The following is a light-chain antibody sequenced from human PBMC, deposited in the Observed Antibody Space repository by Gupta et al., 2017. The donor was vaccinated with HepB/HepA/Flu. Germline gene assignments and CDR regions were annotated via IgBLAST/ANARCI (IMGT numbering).Light chain of an antibody. CDR3: LHASSSYRVV. V-gene: IGLV7-46*01. Sequence: QAVVPQEPSLTVSPGGTVTLTCDSSTGTVTSGHYPYWFQLRPGQAPRLLIYDTNNRFSWTPDRFSGYVGGATAALTLTGAEAEEEAYYYSLHASSSYRVVVGGWNMPTVL. CDR2: DTN. J-gene: IGLJ2*01. CDR1: TGTVTSGHY.